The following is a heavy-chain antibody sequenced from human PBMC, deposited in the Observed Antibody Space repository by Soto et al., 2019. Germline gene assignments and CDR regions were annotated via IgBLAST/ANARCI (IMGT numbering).Heavy chain of an antibody. V-gene: IGHV1-3*04. CDR1: GYTFTYYP. D-gene: IGHD2-21*01. Sequence: ASVKVSCKASGYTFTYYPIHWVRQAPGQRLEWMGWINIGNGNTASSQKFQDRVTMTKDTSTSTAYMELGSLRSDDTAVYYCATDPYCGSAPGCSALDAWGQGTTVTVSS. CDR3: ATDPYCGSAPGCSALDA. J-gene: IGHJ6*02. CDR2: INIGNGNT.